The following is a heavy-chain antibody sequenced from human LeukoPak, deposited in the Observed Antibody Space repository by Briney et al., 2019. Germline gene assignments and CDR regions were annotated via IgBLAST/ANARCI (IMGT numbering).Heavy chain of an antibody. Sequence: GGSLRLSCAASGFTFDDYGMSWVRQAPGKGLEWVSGINWNGGSTGYADSVKGRFTISRDNAKNSLYLQMNSLRAEDTALYYCARVYYDFWSGYYTREEYYFDYWGQGTLVTVSS. D-gene: IGHD3-3*01. J-gene: IGHJ4*02. CDR1: GFTFDDYG. V-gene: IGHV3-20*04. CDR3: ARVYYDFWSGYYTREEYYFDY. CDR2: INWNGGST.